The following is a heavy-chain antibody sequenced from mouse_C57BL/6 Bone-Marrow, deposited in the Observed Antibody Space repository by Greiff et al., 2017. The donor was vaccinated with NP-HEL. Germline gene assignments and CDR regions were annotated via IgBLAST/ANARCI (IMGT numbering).Heavy chain of an antibody. CDR3: ARLLRSVAGFDD. V-gene: IGHV1-42*01. J-gene: IGHJ2*01. CDR1: GYSFTGYY. D-gene: IGHD1-1*01. CDR2: INPSTGGT. Sequence: VQLQQSGPELVKPGASVKISCKASGYSFTGYYMNWVKQSPEKSLEWIGEINPSTGGTTYNQKFKAKATLTVDKSSSTAYMQLKSLTSEDSAVYYCARLLRSVAGFDDWGQGTTLTVSS.